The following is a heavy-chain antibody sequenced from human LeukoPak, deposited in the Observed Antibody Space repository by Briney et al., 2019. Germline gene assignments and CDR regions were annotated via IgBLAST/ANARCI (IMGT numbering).Heavy chain of an antibody. CDR3: ARLQGYDFWSGYYTIDY. V-gene: IGHV1-18*04. D-gene: IGHD3-3*01. CDR2: ISAYNGNT. J-gene: IGHJ4*02. CDR1: GYTFTGYY. Sequence: GASVKVSCKASGYTFTGYYMHWVRQAPGQGLEWMGWISAYNGNTNYAQKLQGRVTMTTDTSTSTAYMELRSLRSDDTAVYYCARLQGYDFWSGYYTIDYWGQGTLVTVSS.